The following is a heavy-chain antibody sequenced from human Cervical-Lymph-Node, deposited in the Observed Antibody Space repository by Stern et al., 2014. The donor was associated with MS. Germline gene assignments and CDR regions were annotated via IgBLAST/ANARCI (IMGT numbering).Heavy chain of an antibody. D-gene: IGHD4-17*01. J-gene: IGHJ4*02. CDR3: ARTTSFYYGYVDY. V-gene: IGHV5-51*01. CDR1: ADSFSNYW. CDR2: IYPDDSDT. Sequence: VQLVQSGTEVKKPGESLKISCKGSADSFSNYWIGWVRQMPGNGLEWMWIIYPDDSDTKYSPSFQGQVTISADRSISTAYLQWNTLKASDTAVYYCARTTSFYYGYVDYWGQGTLVTVSS.